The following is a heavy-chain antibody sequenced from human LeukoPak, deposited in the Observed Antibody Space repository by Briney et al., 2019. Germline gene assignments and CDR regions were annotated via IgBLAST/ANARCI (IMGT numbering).Heavy chain of an antibody. D-gene: IGHD6-19*01. J-gene: IGHJ5*02. CDR1: GFAFSSYS. Sequence: GGSLRLSCAASGFAFSSYSMNWVRQAPGKGLEWVSSITSSSSYIYYADSVKGRFTISRDNAKNSLYLQMNSLRAEDTAVYYCAREMLAAVAAQSWGQGTLVTVSS. V-gene: IGHV3-21*01. CDR3: AREMLAAVAAQS. CDR2: ITSSSSYI.